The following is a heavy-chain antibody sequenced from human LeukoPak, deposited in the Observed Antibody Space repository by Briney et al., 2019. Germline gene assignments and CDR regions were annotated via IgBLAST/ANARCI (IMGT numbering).Heavy chain of an antibody. J-gene: IGHJ4*02. CDR2: IIPIFGTA. D-gene: IGHD4-23*01. Sequence: ASVKVSCKASGGTFSSYAISWVRQAAGQGLEWMGRIIPIFGTANYAQKFQGRVTITTDESTSTAYMELSSLRSEDTAVYYCARDRGYGGNSGSDYWGQGTLVTVSS. V-gene: IGHV1-69*05. CDR1: GGTFSSYA. CDR3: ARDRGYGGNSGSDY.